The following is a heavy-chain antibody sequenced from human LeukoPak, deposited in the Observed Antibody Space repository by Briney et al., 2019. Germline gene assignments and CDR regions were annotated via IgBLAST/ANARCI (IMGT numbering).Heavy chain of an antibody. D-gene: IGHD2-2*01. CDR2: IWYDGSNK. CDR1: GFTFSSYG. V-gene: IGHV3-33*01. CDR3: ARDKPHCSSTSCYYYYGMDV. J-gene: IGHJ6*02. Sequence: GGSLRLSCAASGFTFSSYGMHWVRQAPGKGLEWVAVIWYDGSNKYYADSVKGRFTISRDNSKNTLYLQMNSLRAEDTAVYYCARDKPHCSSTSCYYYYGMDVWGQGTTVTVSS.